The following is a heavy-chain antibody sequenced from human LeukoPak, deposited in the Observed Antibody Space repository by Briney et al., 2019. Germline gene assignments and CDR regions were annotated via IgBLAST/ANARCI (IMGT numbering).Heavy chain of an antibody. CDR2: IYYSGST. V-gene: IGHV4-31*03. CDR3: VRGLRFLEWSIGY. CDR1: GGSISSGGYY. Sequence: SETLSLTCTVSGGSISSGGYYWSWIRQHPGKGLEWIGYIYYSGSTYYNPSLKSRVTISVDTSKNQFSLKLSSVTAADTAVYYCVRGLRFLEWSIGYWGQGTLVTVSS. J-gene: IGHJ4*02. D-gene: IGHD3-3*01.